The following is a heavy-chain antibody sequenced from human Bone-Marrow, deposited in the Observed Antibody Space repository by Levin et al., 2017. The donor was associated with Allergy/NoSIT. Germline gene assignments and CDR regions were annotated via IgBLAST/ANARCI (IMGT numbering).Heavy chain of an antibody. CDR2: ISGSGGNT. Sequence: GESLKISCAASGFIFSNYAMNWVRQAPGKGLEWVSQISGSGGNTHYADSVKGRFTFSRDNSKNTLYLQMNSLRAEDTAVYYCAGYNTSAYHSPFDYWGQGTLVTVSS. V-gene: IGHV3-23*01. CDR3: AGYNTSAYHSPFDY. D-gene: IGHD3-22*01. CDR1: GFIFSNYA. J-gene: IGHJ4*02.